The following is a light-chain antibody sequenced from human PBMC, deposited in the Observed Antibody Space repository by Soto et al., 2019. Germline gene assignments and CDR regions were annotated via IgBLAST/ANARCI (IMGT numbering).Light chain of an antibody. CDR2: KAS. V-gene: IGKV1-5*03. Sequence: DIQMTQSPSTLSAFVGDTVTITCRASQSVSSSLAWYQQKPGKAPKLLIYKASSLESGVPSRFSGSGSGTEFTLTITGLQPDDSATYFCQHYNSYSMFGQGTKVEIK. J-gene: IGKJ1*01. CDR1: QSVSSS. CDR3: QHYNSYSM.